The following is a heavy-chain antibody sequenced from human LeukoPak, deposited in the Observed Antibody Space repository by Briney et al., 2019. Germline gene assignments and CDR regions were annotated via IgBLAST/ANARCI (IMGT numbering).Heavy chain of an antibody. J-gene: IGHJ4*02. CDR1: GYSISSGYY. CDR3: ARRRTGVSFDY. V-gene: IGHV4-38-2*01. Sequence: SETLSLTCAVSGYSISSGYYWGWIWQPPGKGLEWIGSIYHSGSTYYNPSLKSRVTISVDTSKNQFSLKLSSVTAADTAVYYCARRRTGVSFDYWGQGTLVTVSS. CDR2: IYHSGST. D-gene: IGHD3-10*01.